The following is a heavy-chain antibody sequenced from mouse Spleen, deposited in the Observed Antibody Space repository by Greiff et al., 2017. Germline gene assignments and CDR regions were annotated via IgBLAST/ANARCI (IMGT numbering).Heavy chain of an antibody. J-gene: IGHJ2*01. CDR2: IYPGDGDT. V-gene: IGHV1-80*01. D-gene: IGHD1-1*01. CDR1: GYAFSSYW. CDR3: ARHPLHYGRIYIDY. Sequence: VKLVESGAELVKPGASVKISCKASGYAFSSYWMNWVKQRPGKGLEWIGQIYPGDGDTNYNGKFKGKATLTADKSSSTAYMQLSSLTSESSAVYFCARHPLHYGRIYIDYWGQGTTLTISS.